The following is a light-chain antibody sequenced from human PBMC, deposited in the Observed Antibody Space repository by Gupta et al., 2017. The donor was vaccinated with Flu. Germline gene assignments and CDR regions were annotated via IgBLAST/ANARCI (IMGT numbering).Light chain of an antibody. CDR2: KAS. Sequence: DIQMTQSPSTLSASVGDRVSITCRASQSINNWLAWYQQKPGKAPNLLIYKASSLETGVPSRFSGSGSETEFTLTISSLQPDDLATYYCQQENSYPLTFGQGTKVEIK. V-gene: IGKV1-5*03. J-gene: IGKJ1*01. CDR1: QSINNW. CDR3: QQENSYPLT.